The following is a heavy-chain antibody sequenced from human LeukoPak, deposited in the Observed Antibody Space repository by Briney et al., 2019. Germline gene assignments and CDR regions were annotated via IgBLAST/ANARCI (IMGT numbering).Heavy chain of an antibody. CDR1: GFTFSSYP. CDR2: ISDSGTVI. CDR3: ARVVGGMTGADY. J-gene: IGHJ4*02. D-gene: IGHD3-9*01. Sequence: GGSLRLSCVASGFTFSSYPMIWVRQAPGKGLESVSYISDSGTVIHYADSVKGRFTLSRDNAKNSPNVQMNSLSAEDTAVYYCARVVGGMTGADYWGQGTLVTVSS. V-gene: IGHV3-48*04.